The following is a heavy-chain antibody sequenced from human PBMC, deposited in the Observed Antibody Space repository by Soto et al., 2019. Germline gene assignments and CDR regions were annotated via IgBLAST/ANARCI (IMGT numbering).Heavy chain of an antibody. CDR3: ARGLLPRGYSSSSCLDY. CDR2: ISAYNGNT. J-gene: IGHJ4*02. V-gene: IGHV1-18*04. CDR1: GYTFSSYG. D-gene: IGHD6-6*01. Sequence: ASVKLSCKASGYTFSSYGISWVRPAPVQGFEWMGWISAYNGNTNYAQKLQGRVTMTTDTSTSTAYMELSSLRSDDTAVYYCARGLLPRGYSSSSCLDYGGQGTLVTVSS.